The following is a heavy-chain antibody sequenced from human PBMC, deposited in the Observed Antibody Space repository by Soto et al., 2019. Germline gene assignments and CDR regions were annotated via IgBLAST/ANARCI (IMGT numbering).Heavy chain of an antibody. CDR3: AGAADSHYNDSHASSYP. CDR2: IIPIIGII. D-gene: IGHD3-22*01. J-gene: IGHJ5*02. Sequence: QVQLVQSGAEVKKPGSLVKVSCKASGGTFSTYTITWVRQAPGQGLEWMGRIIPIIGIINYAQKFQGRVTITADKFTGTAYMELTRLRSDDTAVYYCAGAADSHYNDSHASSYPWGQGTLVTVSS. V-gene: IGHV1-69*02. CDR1: GGTFSTYT.